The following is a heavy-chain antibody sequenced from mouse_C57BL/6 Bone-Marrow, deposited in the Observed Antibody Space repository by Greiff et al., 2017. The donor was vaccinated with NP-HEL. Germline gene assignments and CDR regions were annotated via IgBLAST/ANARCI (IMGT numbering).Heavy chain of an antibody. Sequence: QVQLQQPGTELVKPGASVKLSCKASGYTFTSYWMHWVKQRPGQGLEWIGNINPNNGGTSYNQKFKGKATLTVDKSSSTAYMELRSLTSEDSAVYYCARVPYDSFDYWGQGTTLTVSS. D-gene: IGHD2-4*01. CDR1: GYTFTSYW. CDR2: INPNNGGT. V-gene: IGHV1-53*01. J-gene: IGHJ2*01. CDR3: ARVPYDSFDY.